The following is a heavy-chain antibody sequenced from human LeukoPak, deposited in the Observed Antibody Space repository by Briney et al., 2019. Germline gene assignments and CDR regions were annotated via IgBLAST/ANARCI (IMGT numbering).Heavy chain of an antibody. CDR3: ARNLVHLWNVFDF. V-gene: IGHV3-7*01. CDR2: INPVGSGT. Sequence: GGSLRLSCVVSRFTLSNHYMSWVRQAPGKWREWVASINPVGSGTIYDDSEKGRFTVTRDNAKNSLYLQMLSLRGEDTAVYHCARNLVHLWNVFDFWGLGTIVTVSS. D-gene: IGHD5-18*01. J-gene: IGHJ3*01. CDR1: RFTLSNHY.